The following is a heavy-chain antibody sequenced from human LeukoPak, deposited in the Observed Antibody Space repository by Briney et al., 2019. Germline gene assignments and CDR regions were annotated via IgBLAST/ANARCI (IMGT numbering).Heavy chain of an antibody. V-gene: IGHV3-23*01. CDR2: ISGSGDRT. CDR3: ATERPVY. CDR1: GVTFNNYA. J-gene: IGHJ4*02. Sequence: PGGSLRLSCVVSGVTFNNYAMSWVRQAPGKGLEWISGISGSGDRTDQADSVKGRFTISRDNSKNTLYLQMNSLRAEDTAVYYCATERPVYWGQGTLVTVSS. D-gene: IGHD2-2*01.